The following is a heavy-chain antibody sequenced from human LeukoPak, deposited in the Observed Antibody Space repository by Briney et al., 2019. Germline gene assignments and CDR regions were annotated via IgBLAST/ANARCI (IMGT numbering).Heavy chain of an antibody. Sequence: SETLSLTCSVSGASIRSYSWGWIRQPPGKGLGWIGSIYNSGTTNYNPSLKSRVSISVDTSKIHFSLSLSSVIAADTAVYYCARLSSGYYDFWSGSYQKYYYHYMDVWGKGTTVTVS. J-gene: IGHJ6*03. D-gene: IGHD3-3*01. V-gene: IGHV4-4*09. CDR2: IYNSGTT. CDR1: GASIRSYS. CDR3: ARLSSGYYDFWSGSYQKYYYHYMDV.